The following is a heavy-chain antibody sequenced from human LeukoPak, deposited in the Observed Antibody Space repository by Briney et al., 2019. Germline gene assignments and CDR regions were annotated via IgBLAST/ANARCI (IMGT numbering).Heavy chain of an antibody. V-gene: IGHV7-4-1*02. J-gene: IGHJ1*01. CDR3: ARDYTVALGTTTYFQH. CDR2: INTSTGNP. D-gene: IGHD1-1*01. CDR1: GYIFSVYA. Sequence: ASVKVSCKASGYIFSVYALIWVRQAPGQGLELMGWINTSTGNPTYAQGFTGRFLFPLDTFVSTAYLQISNLKPEDTAVYYCARDYTVALGTTTYFQHWGQGTLVTVSS.